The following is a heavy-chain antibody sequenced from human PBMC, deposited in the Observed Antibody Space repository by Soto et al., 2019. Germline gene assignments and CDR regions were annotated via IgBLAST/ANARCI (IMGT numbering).Heavy chain of an antibody. CDR2: IIPIFGTA. J-gene: IGHJ6*02. CDR1: GGTFSSYA. CDR3: ARPRTTVVTYFFDYYYYGMDV. Sequence: SVKVSCKASGGTFSSYAISWVRQAPGQGLEWMGGIIPIFGTANYAQKFQGRVTITADESTSTAYMELSSLRSEDTAVYYCARPRTTVVTYFFDYYYYGMDVWGQGTTVTVSS. V-gene: IGHV1-69*13. D-gene: IGHD4-17*01.